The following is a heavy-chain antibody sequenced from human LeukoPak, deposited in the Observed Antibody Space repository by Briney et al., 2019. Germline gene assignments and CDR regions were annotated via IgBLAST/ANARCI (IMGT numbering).Heavy chain of an antibody. CDR1: GYTLDDYT. CDR2: NCWNRGST. D-gene: IGHD6-13*01. V-gene: IGHV3-9*01. Sequence: PGRSLRLSRAASGYTLDDYTMHCVRQAPGRGLECVSGNCWNRGSTGYADSVKRRFTISRDNAKNSLYLQMKSLRAEDTALYYCAKGSSSSWYVTDYWGQGTLVTVSS. CDR3: AKGSSSSWYVTDY. J-gene: IGHJ4*02.